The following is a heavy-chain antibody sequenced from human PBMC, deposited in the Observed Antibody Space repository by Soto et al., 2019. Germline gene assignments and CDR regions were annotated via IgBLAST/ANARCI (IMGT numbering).Heavy chain of an antibody. Sequence: EVQLVESGGGLVQPGGSLRLSCAACGFSFNTYEMDWVRQAPGKGLEWVSYISSSRSTIYNAASVKGRFTVSRDNGKNSLYLQMSSLRAEDTAVYYCADGGSCDYWGQGTQVTVSS. J-gene: IGHJ4*02. D-gene: IGHD2-15*01. CDR3: ADGGSCDY. CDR1: GFSFNTYE. CDR2: ISSSRSTI. V-gene: IGHV3-48*03.